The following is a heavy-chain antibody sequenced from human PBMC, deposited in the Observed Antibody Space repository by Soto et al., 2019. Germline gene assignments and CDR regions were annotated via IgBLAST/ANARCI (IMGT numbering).Heavy chain of an antibody. CDR3: ARDMVRGMDV. J-gene: IGHJ6*02. CDR2: IYSGGST. V-gene: IGHV3-66*01. CDR1: RFTVSSNY. Sequence: PASRFTVSSNYMSWVRQAPGKGLEWVSVIYSGGSTYYADSVKGRFTISRDNSKNTLYLQMNSLRAEDTAVYYCARDMVRGMDVWGQGTTVTVSS. D-gene: IGHD3-10*01.